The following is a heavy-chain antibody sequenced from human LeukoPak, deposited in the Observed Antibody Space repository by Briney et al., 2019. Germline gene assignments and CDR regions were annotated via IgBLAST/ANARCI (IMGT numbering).Heavy chain of an antibody. CDR3: ARDPGYAIYYFDY. CDR1: GFAFNTYA. CDR2: ISGRGDIS. J-gene: IGHJ4*02. V-gene: IGHV3-23*01. D-gene: IGHD3-9*01. Sequence: GGSLTLSCAASGFAFNTYAMNWVRQAPGKGLEWVSTISGRGDISYFPDSVKGRFSISRDNSKNTLFLQMNNLRAEDTALYYCARDPGYAIYYFDYWGQGTLVTVSS.